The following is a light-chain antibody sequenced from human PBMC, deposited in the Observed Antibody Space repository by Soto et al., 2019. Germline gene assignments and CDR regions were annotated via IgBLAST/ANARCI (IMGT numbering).Light chain of an antibody. V-gene: IGKV1-33*01. CDR2: DAS. CDR3: QQYENLPT. J-gene: IGKJ5*01. Sequence: IQVTRSPSCVCACVGDRVTVTRQASQNINIYLYWYQQKPGRAHKLLMYDASNLEAGVPSRFRGSGSGTDFIFTISRLQPEDIATYYCQQYENLPTFGQGTRLDIK. CDR1: QNINIY.